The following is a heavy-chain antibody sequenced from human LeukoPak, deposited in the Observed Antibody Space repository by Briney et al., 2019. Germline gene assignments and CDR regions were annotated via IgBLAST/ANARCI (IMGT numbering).Heavy chain of an antibody. V-gene: IGHV1-2*06. Sequence: ASVKVSCKAFGYTFTGYYMHWVRQAPGQGLEWMGRINPNSGGTNYAQKFQGRVTMTRDTSISTAYMELSRLRSDDTAVYYCARKGYSYGYYYYYYMDVWGKGTTVTASS. CDR3: ARKGYSYGYYYYYYMDV. CDR1: GYTFTGYY. D-gene: IGHD5-18*01. J-gene: IGHJ6*03. CDR2: INPNSGGT.